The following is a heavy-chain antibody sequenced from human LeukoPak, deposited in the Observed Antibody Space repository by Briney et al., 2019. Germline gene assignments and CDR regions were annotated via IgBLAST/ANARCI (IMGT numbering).Heavy chain of an antibody. V-gene: IGHV3-7*01. Sequence: GGSLRLSCAASGFTFSNYWMTWVRQAPGKGLEWVAHINQDGSKEYYMDSVKARFTISRDNAKNSLSLQMNSLRAEDTAVYYCVRDGGVSSYDLPDYWGQGTLVTVSS. CDR2: INQDGSKE. D-gene: IGHD5-12*01. CDR1: GFTFSNYW. J-gene: IGHJ4*02. CDR3: VRDGGVSSYDLPDY.